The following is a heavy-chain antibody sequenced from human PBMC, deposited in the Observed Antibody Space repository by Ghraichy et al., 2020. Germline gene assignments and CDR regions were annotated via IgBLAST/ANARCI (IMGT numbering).Heavy chain of an antibody. CDR3: AGSFAIIRYFEI. V-gene: IGHV4-39*01. J-gene: IGHJ2*01. CDR1: GGSISSSNYY. D-gene: IGHD3-10*01. CDR2: IHHIGST. Sequence: SETLSLTCTVSGGSISSSNYYWVWIRQPPGKGLEWIVSIHHIGSTYYDPSLKSRIMISVDTSKNQFSLNLSSVTAADTAVYYCAGSFAIIRYFEIWGRGTLVTVSS.